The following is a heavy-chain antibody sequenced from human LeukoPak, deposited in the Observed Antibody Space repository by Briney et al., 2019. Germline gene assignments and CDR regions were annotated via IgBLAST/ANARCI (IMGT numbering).Heavy chain of an antibody. CDR2: INHSGST. V-gene: IGHV4-34*01. CDR1: GGSFSGYY. D-gene: IGHD5-24*01. CDR3: ARDGDVEMATIVTREFDY. Sequence: PSETLSLTCAVYGGSFSGYYWSWIRQPPGKGLEWIGEINHSGSTNYNPSLKSRVTISVDTSKNQFSLKLSSVTAADTAVYYCARDGDVEMATIVTREFDYWGQGTLVTVSS. J-gene: IGHJ4*02.